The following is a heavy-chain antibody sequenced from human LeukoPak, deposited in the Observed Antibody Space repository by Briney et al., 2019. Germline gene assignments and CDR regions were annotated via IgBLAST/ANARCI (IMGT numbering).Heavy chain of an antibody. CDR2: IWYDGSNK. J-gene: IGHJ3*02. CDR3: AREGNAFDI. V-gene: IGHV3-33*01. CDR1: GFTFSSYG. Sequence: GGSLRLSCAASGFTFSSYGMHWVRQAPGKGLEWVAVIWYDGSNKFYADSVKGRFTISRDNSKNTLYLQMNSLRAEDTAVYYRAREGNAFDIWGQGTMVTVSS.